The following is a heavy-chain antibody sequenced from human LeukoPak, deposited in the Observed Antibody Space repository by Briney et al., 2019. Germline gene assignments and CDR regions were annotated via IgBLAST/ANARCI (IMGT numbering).Heavy chain of an antibody. V-gene: IGHV4-34*01. CDR1: GGSFSGYY. J-gene: IGHJ4*02. CDR3: ARTMVRGVIIVRLFDY. D-gene: IGHD3-10*01. CDR2: INHSGST. Sequence: SETLSLTCAVYGGSFSGYYWSLIRQPPGKGLEWIGEINHSGSTNYNPSLKSRVTISVDTSKNQFSLKLSSVTAADTAVYYCARTMVRGVIIVRLFDYWGQGTLVTVSS.